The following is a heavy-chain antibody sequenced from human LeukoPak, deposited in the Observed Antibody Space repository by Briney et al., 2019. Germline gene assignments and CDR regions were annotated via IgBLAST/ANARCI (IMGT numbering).Heavy chain of an antibody. D-gene: IGHD2-15*01. CDR3: AKDYRYCSGGSCYSGYYFDY. V-gene: IGHV3-7*03. J-gene: IGHJ4*02. CDR1: GFPFNIYW. CDR2: IKEDGNEE. Sequence: GGSLRLPCAASGFPFNIYWMSWVRQAPGKGLEWVANIKEDGNEEYSVDSVKGRFTISRDNSKNTLYLQMNSLRAEDTAVYYCAKDYRYCSGGSCYSGYYFDYWGQGTLVTVSS.